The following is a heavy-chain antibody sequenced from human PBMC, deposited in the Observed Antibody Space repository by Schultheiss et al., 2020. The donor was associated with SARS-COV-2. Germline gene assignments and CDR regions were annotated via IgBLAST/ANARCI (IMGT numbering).Heavy chain of an antibody. CDR1: GVSMTFTNEY. CDR3: ATTRPGGGGGAWFDP. V-gene: IGHV4-39*01. CDR2: LIYGGP. Sequence: QTLSLTCAVSGVSMTFTNEYWGWIRQPPGKGLEWIGNLIYGGPHYNPSLRSRVTISVDKSKNLLSLRLSSVTAADTAVYYCATTRPGGGGGAWFDPWGQGTRVTVSS. J-gene: IGHJ5*02. D-gene: IGHD3-16*01.